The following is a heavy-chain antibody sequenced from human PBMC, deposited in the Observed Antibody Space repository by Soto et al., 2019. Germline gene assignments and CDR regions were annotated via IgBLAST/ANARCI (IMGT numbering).Heavy chain of an antibody. CDR1: GYTFTGYY. CDR2: INPNSGGT. Sequence: EASVKVSCKASGYTFTGYYMHWVRQAPGQGLEWMGWINPNSGGTNYAQKFQGWVTMTRDTSISTAYMELSRLRSDDTAVYYCARSKPVAEFDPWGQGTLVTVSS. J-gene: IGHJ5*02. V-gene: IGHV1-2*04. CDR3: ARSKPVAEFDP.